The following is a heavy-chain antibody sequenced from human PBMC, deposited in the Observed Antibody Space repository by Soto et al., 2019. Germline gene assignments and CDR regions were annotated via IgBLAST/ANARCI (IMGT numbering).Heavy chain of an antibody. D-gene: IGHD3-22*01. J-gene: IGHJ4*01. V-gene: IGHV3-23*01. CDR3: TTDSYSTMIVVRFDY. CDR1: GFTFRTSS. CDR2: INSDDSK. Sequence: SLRLPCAASGFTFRTSSMSWFCRAPGKGLEWVSGINSDDSKHYIASVRGRFTISRDNSKNTLYLQMNSLKTEDTGIYYCTTDSYSTMIVVRFDYWGHGTLVTVSS.